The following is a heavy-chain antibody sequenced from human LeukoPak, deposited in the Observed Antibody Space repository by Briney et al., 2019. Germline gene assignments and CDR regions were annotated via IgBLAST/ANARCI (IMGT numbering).Heavy chain of an antibody. CDR1: GGSITSGSYY. V-gene: IGHV4-61*02. J-gene: IGHJ6*03. Sequence: PSETLSLTCTVSGGSITSGSYYWSWIRQPAGKGLEWIGRIYTSGSTNHNPSLKSRVTLSVDTSNNQFSLKLSSVTAADTAVYYCARSRGGYNRYYYYYMDVWGKGTTVTISS. D-gene: IGHD5-24*01. CDR2: IYTSGST. CDR3: ARSRGGYNRYYYYYMDV.